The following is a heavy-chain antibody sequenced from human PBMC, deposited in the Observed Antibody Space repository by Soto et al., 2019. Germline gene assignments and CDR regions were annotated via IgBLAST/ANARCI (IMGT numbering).Heavy chain of an antibody. D-gene: IGHD2-15*01. Sequence: SETLSLTCPVYGGSFSGYSWSWIRQPPGKGLEWIGEINHSGSTNYNPSLKSRVTISVDTSKNQFSLKLSSVTAADTAVYYCARGVYCSGGSCYSRYMDVWGKGTTVTVSS. CDR3: ARGVYCSGGSCYSRYMDV. CDR2: INHSGST. V-gene: IGHV4-34*01. CDR1: GGSFSGYS. J-gene: IGHJ6*03.